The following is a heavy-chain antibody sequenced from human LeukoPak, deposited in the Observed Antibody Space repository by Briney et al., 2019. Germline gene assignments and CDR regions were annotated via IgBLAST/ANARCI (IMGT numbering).Heavy chain of an antibody. CDR1: GGSISSSSYS. CDR2: IYYSGSP. J-gene: IGHJ5*02. Sequence: PSGTLSLTCAVSGGSISSSSYSWGWIRQPPGKALEWITSIYYSGSPYYNPSLKSRVTISVDTSKNQFSLKLSSVTAADTAVYYCARVPVNIWENWFDPWGQGTLVTVSS. D-gene: IGHD1-26*01. CDR3: ARVPVNIWENWFDP. V-gene: IGHV4-39*07.